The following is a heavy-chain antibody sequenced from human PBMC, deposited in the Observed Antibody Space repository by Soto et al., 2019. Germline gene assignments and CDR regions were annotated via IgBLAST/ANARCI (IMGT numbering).Heavy chain of an antibody. CDR1: GFTFGDYA. CDR2: IRSKAYSGTA. Sequence: GGSLRLSWTGSGFTFGDYAMSWFRQAPGKGLEWVGFIRSKAYSGTAEYAASVKGRFTMSRDDSKNIAYLQMNSQKTEDTAVYYCARDRSGITVIRGVADYWGQGTLVTVSS. J-gene: IGHJ4*02. V-gene: IGHV3-49*03. CDR3: ARDRSGITVIRGVADY. D-gene: IGHD3-10*01.